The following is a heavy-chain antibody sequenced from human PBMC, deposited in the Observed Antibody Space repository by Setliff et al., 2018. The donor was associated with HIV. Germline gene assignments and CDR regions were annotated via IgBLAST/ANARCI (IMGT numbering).Heavy chain of an antibody. CDR1: GGSISSGSYY. V-gene: IGHV4-61*09. CDR2: IYTSGST. D-gene: IGHD6-13*01. J-gene: IGHJ5*02. CDR3: AGWSSWRKYNWSDP. Sequence: PSETLSLTCTVSGGSISSGSYYWSWIRQPAGKGLEWIGHIYTSGSTNYNPSLKSRVTISVDTSKNQFSLKLSSVTAADTAVYYCAGWSSWRKYNWSDPWGQGTLVTVSS.